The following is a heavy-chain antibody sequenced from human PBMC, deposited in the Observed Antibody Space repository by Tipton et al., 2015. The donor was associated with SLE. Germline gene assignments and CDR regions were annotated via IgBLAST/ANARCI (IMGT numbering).Heavy chain of an antibody. CDR1: GFTFSSYG. Sequence: QVQLVQSGGGVVRPGRSLRLSCAASGFTFSSYGMHWVRQAPGKGLEWVAVISYDGSNKYHADSVKGRFTISRDNSKNTLYLQMNSLRAEDTAVYYCAKAEYSGKGYCSSITCSAFDYWGQGTLVTVSS. J-gene: IGHJ4*02. CDR2: ISYDGSNK. V-gene: IGHV3-30*18. CDR3: AKAEYSGKGYCSSITCSAFDY. D-gene: IGHD2-2*01.